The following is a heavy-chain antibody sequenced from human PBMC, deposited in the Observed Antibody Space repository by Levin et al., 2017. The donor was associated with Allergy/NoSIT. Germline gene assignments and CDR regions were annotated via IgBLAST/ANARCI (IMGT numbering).Heavy chain of an antibody. CDR2: IYSGGTT. CDR3: SGSRGCSGGACYRGVFDY. CDR1: GITVSSHY. D-gene: IGHD2-15*01. V-gene: IGHV3-66*01. J-gene: IGHJ4*02. Sequence: GGSLSLSCAASGITVSSHYMSWVRQAPGRGLEWVSSIYSGGTTYYADSVKGRFTISRDNSKSTLYLHMNTLRVQDTAVYYCSGSRGCSGGACYRGVFDYWGQGILVTVSS.